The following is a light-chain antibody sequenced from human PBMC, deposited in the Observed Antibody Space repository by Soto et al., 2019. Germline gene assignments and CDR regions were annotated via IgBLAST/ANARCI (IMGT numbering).Light chain of an antibody. Sequence: QSVLTQPHSASGTPGQRVTISFSGSSSNIVTSSVHWFQQLPGPAPKLLISTTNQWPSGVPERFSGSKSGTSASLAISGLQSADEADYYCAAWDDSLNGHVFGTGTKVTVL. CDR3: AAWDDSLNGHV. CDR1: SSNIVTSS. CDR2: TTN. V-gene: IGLV1-44*01. J-gene: IGLJ1*01.